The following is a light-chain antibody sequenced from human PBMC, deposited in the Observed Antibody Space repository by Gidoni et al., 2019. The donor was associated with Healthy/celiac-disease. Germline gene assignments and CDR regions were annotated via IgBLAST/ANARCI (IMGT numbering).Light chain of an antibody. CDR1: QSVSSY. CDR2: DAS. J-gene: IGKJ2*01. CDR3: QQSNNWLYT. V-gene: IGKV3-11*01. Sequence: EIVFTQSPATLSFSPGERATLSCRASQSVSSYLAWYHQKPGQAPRLLIYDASNRATGIPARFSGSGSGTDFTLTISSLEPEDFAVYYCQQSNNWLYTFXQXTKLEIK.